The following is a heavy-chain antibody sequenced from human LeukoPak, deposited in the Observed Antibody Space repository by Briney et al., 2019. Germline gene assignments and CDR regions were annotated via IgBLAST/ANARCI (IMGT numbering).Heavy chain of an antibody. CDR3: ARRSPIAATGTRRLED. D-gene: IGHD6-13*01. Sequence: GGSLRLSCAASGFTVSSNHMSWVGQAPRKGLEGVSRIYSGGGTYYADSVRGRFTISRDNSEYTLFLQINSLRAEDTAVYYCARRSPIAATGTRRLEDWGQGTLVTVYS. V-gene: IGHV3-53*01. J-gene: IGHJ4*02. CDR2: IYSGGGT. CDR1: GFTVSSNH.